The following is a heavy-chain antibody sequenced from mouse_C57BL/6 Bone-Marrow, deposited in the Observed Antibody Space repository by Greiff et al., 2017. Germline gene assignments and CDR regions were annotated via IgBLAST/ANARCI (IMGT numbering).Heavy chain of an antibody. V-gene: IGHV1-55*01. CDR1: GYTFTSYW. CDR3: ARSGPLGRSFDY. CDR2: IYPTSCRT. J-gene: IGHJ2*01. Sequence: VQLQQPGAELVKPGASVKMSCKASGYTFTSYWITWVKQRPGQGLEWIGDIYPTSCRTNYNEKFNSKAILTVDTSSNTAYMQLSPLTSVDSAFFYCARSGPLGRSFDYWGQGTTLTVSS. D-gene: IGHD4-1*01.